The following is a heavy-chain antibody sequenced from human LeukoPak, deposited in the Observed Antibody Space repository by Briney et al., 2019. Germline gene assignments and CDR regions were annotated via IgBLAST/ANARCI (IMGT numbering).Heavy chain of an antibody. CDR1: GGSISSSNYY. V-gene: IGHV4-39*07. CDR2: FYYSGNT. CDR3: ARDRRSIAAAGTTYYYYYMDV. Sequence: SETLSLTCTVSGGSISSSNYYWGWIRQPPGKGLEWIGSFYYSGNTYYNPSLTSRVTISVDTSKNQFSLKLSSVTAADTAVYYCARDRRSIAAAGTTYYYYYMDVWGKGTTVTVSS. D-gene: IGHD6-13*01. J-gene: IGHJ6*03.